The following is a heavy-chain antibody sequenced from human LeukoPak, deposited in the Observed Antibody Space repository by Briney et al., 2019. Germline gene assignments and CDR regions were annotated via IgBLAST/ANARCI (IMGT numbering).Heavy chain of an antibody. Sequence: GGSLRLSCAASGFTFSDYYMSWIRQAPGKGLEWVSYISSSGSTIYYADSVKGRFTISRDNAKNSLYLQMNSLRAEDTAVYYCAREKCTNGVCHDAFDIWGQGTMVTVSS. D-gene: IGHD2-8*01. CDR3: AREKCTNGVCHDAFDI. V-gene: IGHV3-11*01. CDR1: GFTFSDYY. J-gene: IGHJ3*02. CDR2: ISSSGSTI.